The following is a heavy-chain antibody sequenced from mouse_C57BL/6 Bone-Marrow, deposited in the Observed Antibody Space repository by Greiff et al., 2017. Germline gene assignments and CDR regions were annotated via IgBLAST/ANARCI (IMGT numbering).Heavy chain of an antibody. V-gene: IGHV14-1*01. CDR2: IDPEDGDT. D-gene: IGHD2-3*01. Sequence: EVQLVESGAELVRPGASVKLSCTASGFNIKDYYMHWVKQRPEQGLEWIGRIDPEDGDTEYAPKFQGKATMTAYTSSNTAYLQLSSLTSEDTAVYYCTTPFYDVYSHWYFNVWGTGTTVTVSS. CDR3: TTPFYDVYSHWYFNV. J-gene: IGHJ1*03. CDR1: GFNIKDYY.